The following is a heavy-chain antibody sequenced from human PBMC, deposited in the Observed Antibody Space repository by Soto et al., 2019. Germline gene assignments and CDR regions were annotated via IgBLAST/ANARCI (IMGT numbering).Heavy chain of an antibody. V-gene: IGHV3-74*01. J-gene: IGHJ5*02. CDR3: VRGSGWYLVDP. CDR1: GDSLSTYW. CDR2: INSEGSIK. Sequence: VQLEESGGGLVQPGESLRVSCAASGDSLSTYWMHWVRQAPGKGLVWVSRINSEGSIKNYADSVKGRFTISRDHAKHTLYLPMNSLRAGDTVVHLCVRGSGWYLVDPWGQGTLVTVSS. D-gene: IGHD6-19*01.